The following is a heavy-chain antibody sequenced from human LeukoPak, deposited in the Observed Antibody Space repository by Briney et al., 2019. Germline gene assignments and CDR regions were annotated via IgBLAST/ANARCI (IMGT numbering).Heavy chain of an antibody. D-gene: IGHD3-22*01. Sequence: SETLSLTCTVSGGSISSGSYYWSWIRQPAGKGLEWIGSIYTSGSTNYNPSLKSRVTISVDTSTNQFSLKLSSVTAADTAVYYCARYGYYDSSAIFDYWGQGTLVTVSS. CDR2: IYTSGST. J-gene: IGHJ4*02. CDR3: ARYGYYDSSAIFDY. V-gene: IGHV4-61*02. CDR1: GGSISSGSYY.